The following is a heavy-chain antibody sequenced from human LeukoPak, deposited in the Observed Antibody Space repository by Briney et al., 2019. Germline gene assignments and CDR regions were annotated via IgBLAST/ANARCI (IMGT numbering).Heavy chain of an antibody. CDR2: IYYSGST. CDR3: APMEQWPVRGRDHDLYYYYYGMDV. J-gene: IGHJ6*02. CDR1: GGSISSSSYY. Sequence: NTSETLSLTCTVSGGSISSSSYYWGWIRQPPGKGLEWIGSIYYSGSTYYNPSLKSRVTISVDTSKNQFSLKLSSVTAADTAVYYCAPMEQWPVRGRDHDLYYYYYGMDVWGQGTTVTVSS. D-gene: IGHD6-19*01. V-gene: IGHV4-39*01.